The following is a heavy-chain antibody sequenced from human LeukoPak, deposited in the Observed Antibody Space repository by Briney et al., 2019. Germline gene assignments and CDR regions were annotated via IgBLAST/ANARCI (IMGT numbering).Heavy chain of an antibody. V-gene: IGHV3-23*01. Sequence: QSGGSLRLSCAASGFTFSSYAMSWVRQAPGKGLEWVSAISGSGGSTYYADSVKGRFTISRDNSMNTLYLQMNSLRAEDTAVYYCARYRSVTTGKRFFDYWGQGTLVTVSS. CDR2: ISGSGGST. CDR1: GFTFSSYA. D-gene: IGHD4-17*01. CDR3: ARYRSVTTGKRFFDY. J-gene: IGHJ4*02.